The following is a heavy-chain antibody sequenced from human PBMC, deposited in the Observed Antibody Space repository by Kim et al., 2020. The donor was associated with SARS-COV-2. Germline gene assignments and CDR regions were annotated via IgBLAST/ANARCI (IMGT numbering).Heavy chain of an antibody. J-gene: IGHJ4*02. CDR1: GFTFDDYA. CDR2: ISGDGGST. D-gene: IGHD6-19*01. CDR3: ATAVAGPPDY. Sequence: GGSLRLSCAASGFTFDDYAMHWVRQAPGKGLEWVSLISGDGGSTYYADSVKGRFTISRDNSKNSLYLQMNSLRTEDTALYYCATAVAGPPDYWGQGTLVTVSS. V-gene: IGHV3-43*02.